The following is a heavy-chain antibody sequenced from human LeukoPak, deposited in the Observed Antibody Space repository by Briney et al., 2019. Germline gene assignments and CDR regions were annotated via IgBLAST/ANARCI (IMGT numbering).Heavy chain of an antibody. CDR1: GFTFSSYS. V-gene: IGHV3-21*01. CDR3: ARKPALGVGDY. Sequence: GGSLRLTCAASGFTFSSYSMNWVRQAPGKGLEWVSSISSSSSYIYYADSVKGRFTISRDNAKNSLYLQMNSLRAEDTAVYYCARKPALGVGDYWGQGTLVTVSS. D-gene: IGHD2-15*01. CDR2: ISSSSSYI. J-gene: IGHJ4*02.